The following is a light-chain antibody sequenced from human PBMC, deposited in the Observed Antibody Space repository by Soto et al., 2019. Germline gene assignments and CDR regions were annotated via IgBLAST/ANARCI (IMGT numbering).Light chain of an antibody. Sequence: QSALTQPASVSGSPGQSITISCTGTSSDVGGYNYVSWYQQHPDKAPKLMIYDVSNRPSGVSNRVSGSKSGNTASLTISGLQAEDEADYYCRSYTSSNTEGVFGGGTQLTVL. CDR2: DVS. CDR3: RSYTSSNTEGV. V-gene: IGLV2-14*01. CDR1: SSDVGGYNY. J-gene: IGLJ2*01.